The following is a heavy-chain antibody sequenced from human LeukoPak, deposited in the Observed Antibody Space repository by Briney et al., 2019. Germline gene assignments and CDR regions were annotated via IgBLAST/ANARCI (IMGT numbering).Heavy chain of an antibody. CDR1: GGSVSSGTYY. CDR2: ISYSGST. V-gene: IGHV4-61*01. CDR3: ARNGAAAGNYYYYGMDV. Sequence: SETLSLTCTVSGGSVSSGTYYWSWIRQPPGKGLEWIGHISYSGSTYYNPSLKSRVTISVDTSKNQFSLKLSLVTAADTAVYYCARNGAAAGNYYYYGMDVWGQGTTLTVSS. J-gene: IGHJ6*02. D-gene: IGHD6-13*01.